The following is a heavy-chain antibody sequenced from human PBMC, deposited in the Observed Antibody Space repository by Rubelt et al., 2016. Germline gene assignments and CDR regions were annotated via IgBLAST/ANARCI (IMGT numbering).Heavy chain of an antibody. CDR1: GFTFSNYW. CDR3: GRDRRYTLAAGPYFDY. D-gene: IGHD6-13*01. J-gene: IGHJ4*02. CDR2: IKQDGSQK. V-gene: IGHV3-7*01. Sequence: EVQLVETGGGLIQPGGSLRLSCAASGFTFSNYWMSWVRQVPGKGLEGVANIKQDGSQKYYVDSVKGRFTISRDNVKNSLYLQRNSRRAEDTAVYYCGRDRRYTLAAGPYFDYWGQGTQVTVSS.